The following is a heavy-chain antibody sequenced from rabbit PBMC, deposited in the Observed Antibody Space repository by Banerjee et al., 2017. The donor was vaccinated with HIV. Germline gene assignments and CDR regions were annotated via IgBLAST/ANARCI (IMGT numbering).Heavy chain of an antibody. D-gene: IGHD4-1*01. V-gene: IGHV1S47*01. CDR3: ARSHSSGWGTFFTL. CDR1: GFDFSDNYA. Sequence: QEQLKESGGGLVQPGGSLKLSCKASGFDFSDNYAMCWFRQAPGKGLEWIGYFDPIFGSTSYARCVNGRFPISSHNAQNTLYLQLNSLTAADTATYFCARSHSSGWGTFFTLWGPGTLVTVS. CDR2: FDPIFGST. J-gene: IGHJ4*01.